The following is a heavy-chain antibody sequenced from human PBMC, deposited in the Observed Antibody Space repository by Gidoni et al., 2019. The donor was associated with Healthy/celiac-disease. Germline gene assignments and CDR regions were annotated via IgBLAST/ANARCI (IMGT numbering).Heavy chain of an antibody. D-gene: IGHD6-19*01. CDR2: ISYNGSNK. V-gene: IGHV3-30*01. CDR3: AREGGSEQWLGPIDY. CDR1: GLTFSSYA. J-gene: IGHJ4*02. Sequence: QVQLVESGGGVVQPGRALRLSCAASGLTFSSYAMHWVRQAPGKGLEWVAVISYNGSNKYYADSVKGRFTISRDNSKNTLYLQMNSLRAEDTAVYYCAREGGSEQWLGPIDYWGQGTLVTVSS.